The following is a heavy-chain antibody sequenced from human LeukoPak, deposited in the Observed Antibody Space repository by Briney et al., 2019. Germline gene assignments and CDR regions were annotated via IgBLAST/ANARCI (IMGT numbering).Heavy chain of an antibody. CDR3: AKGPKPHPLYGSGSYAYFDY. Sequence: PGGSLRLSCAASGFTFDDYAMHWVRQSPGKGLEWVSSISWNSRSMAYADSVKGRFTISRDNARNSLSLQMNSLRVEDTALYYCAKGPKPHPLYGSGSYAYFDYWGQGTLVTVSS. J-gene: IGHJ4*02. V-gene: IGHV3-9*01. CDR2: ISWNSRSM. D-gene: IGHD3-10*01. CDR1: GFTFDDYA.